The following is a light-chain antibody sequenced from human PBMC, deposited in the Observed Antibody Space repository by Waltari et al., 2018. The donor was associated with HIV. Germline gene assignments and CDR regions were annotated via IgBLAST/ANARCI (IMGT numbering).Light chain of an antibody. Sequence: SYVLTQPPSVSVAPGQTASITCGGNNIGPKSVHCYQQRPGQAPVLVVYDDYDRPSGIPERFSGSNSGNMATLTISRVEAGDEAVYYCQVWDSSTEHPGVVFGGGTKLTVL. J-gene: IGLJ2*01. CDR2: DDY. CDR3: QVWDSSTEHPGVV. CDR1: NIGPKS. V-gene: IGLV3-21*02.